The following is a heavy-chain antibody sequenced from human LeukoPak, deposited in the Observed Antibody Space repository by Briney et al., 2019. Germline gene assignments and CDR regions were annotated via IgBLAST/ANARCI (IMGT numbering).Heavy chain of an antibody. CDR2: IYNSGRS. CDR1: GDSLSSTSYF. V-gene: IGHV4-39*07. J-gene: IGHJ5*02. D-gene: IGHD3-10*01. CDR3: SREQIRGSGSYYYNLFDP. Sequence: PSEILSLTCTVSGDSLSSTSYFWGWIRQPPGKGLEWIGSIYNSGRSHYNPSLKSRVTISVDTSKNQFSLKLSSVTAADTAMYFCSREQIRGSGSYYYNLFDPWGQGALVTVSS.